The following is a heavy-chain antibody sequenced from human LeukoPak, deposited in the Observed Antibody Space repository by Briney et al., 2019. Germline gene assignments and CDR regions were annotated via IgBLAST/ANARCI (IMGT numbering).Heavy chain of an antibody. V-gene: IGHV1-18*01. Sequence: ASVKVSCKASGYAFTSYGISWVRQAPGQGLEWMGWISAYNGNTNYAQKFQGRVTITADKSTSTAYMELSSLRSEDTAVYYCARDLRGFVGARIAAAGTHDAFDIWGQGTMVTVSS. CDR3: ARDLRGFVGARIAAAGTHDAFDI. CDR2: ISAYNGNT. CDR1: GYAFTSYG. D-gene: IGHD6-13*01. J-gene: IGHJ3*02.